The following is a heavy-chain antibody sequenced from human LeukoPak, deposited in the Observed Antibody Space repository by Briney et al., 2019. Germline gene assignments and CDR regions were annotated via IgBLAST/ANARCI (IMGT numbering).Heavy chain of an antibody. D-gene: IGHD5-18*01. CDR3: ARDERFGVTAMVTFDY. CDR1: GFSFSTYE. J-gene: IGHJ4*02. CDR2: ISSVGSAI. V-gene: IGHV3-48*03. Sequence: GGSLRLSCAASGFSFSTYEMNWVRQARGKGLEWVSYISSVGSAIYYADSVKGRFTISRDNVKSSLYLQMNSLRAEDTAVYYCARDERFGVTAMVTFDYWGQGTLVTVSS.